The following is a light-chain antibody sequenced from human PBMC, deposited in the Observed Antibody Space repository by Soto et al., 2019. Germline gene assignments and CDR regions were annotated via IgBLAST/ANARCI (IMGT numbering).Light chain of an antibody. J-gene: IGLJ2*01. Sequence: QSVLTQPASVSGSPGQSITISCTGTNSDLGSYNLVSWFQQHPGKVPKVMIYEGTKRPSGVSDRFSGSTDGSSNSASLTISGLQTEDEADYYCQSYDSSTVVFGGGTKVTVL. CDR3: QSYDSSTVV. CDR1: NSDLGSYNL. CDR2: EGT. V-gene: IGLV2-14*02.